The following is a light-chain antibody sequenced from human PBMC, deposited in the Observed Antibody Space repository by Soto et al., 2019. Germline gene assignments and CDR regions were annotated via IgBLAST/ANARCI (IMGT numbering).Light chain of an antibody. V-gene: IGLV2-11*01. J-gene: IGLJ1*01. CDR1: SSDVGGYNY. Sequence: QSVLTQPASASGSPGQSVTISCTGTSSDVGGYNYVSWYQEQPGKAPKLMIYDVSKRPSGVPDRFSGSKSGNTASLTISGLQAEDEADYYCCSYAGSYSYVFGTGTKVTVL. CDR3: CSYAGSYSYV. CDR2: DVS.